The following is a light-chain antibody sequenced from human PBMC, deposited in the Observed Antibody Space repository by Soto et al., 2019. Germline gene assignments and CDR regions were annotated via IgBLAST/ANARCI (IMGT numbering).Light chain of an antibody. CDR2: EVS. V-gene: IGLV2-14*01. CDR3: SSYTTSSTYV. Sequence: QSVLTQPASVSGSPGQSITISCTGTSSDVGGYNYVSWYQQHPGKAPKLMIYEVSNRPSGVSNRFSGSKSGNTASLTISGLQAEDEAGYYCSSYTTSSTYVFGTGTKVTV. J-gene: IGLJ1*01. CDR1: SSDVGGYNY.